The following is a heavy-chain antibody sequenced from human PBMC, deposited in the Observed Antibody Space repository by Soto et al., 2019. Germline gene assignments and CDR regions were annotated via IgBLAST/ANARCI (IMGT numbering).Heavy chain of an antibody. CDR3: ARTRVGGVTAIRGDYYGMDV. CDR1: GGTFSSYA. D-gene: IGHD2-21*02. J-gene: IGHJ6*02. CDR2: IIPIFGTA. Sequence: QVQLVQSGAEVKKPGSSVKVSCKASGGTFSSYAISWVRQAPGQGLEWMGGIIPIFGTANYAQKFQGRVTITADKSTRTAYMELSSLRSEDTAVYYCARTRVGGVTAIRGDYYGMDVWGQGTTVTVSS. V-gene: IGHV1-69*06.